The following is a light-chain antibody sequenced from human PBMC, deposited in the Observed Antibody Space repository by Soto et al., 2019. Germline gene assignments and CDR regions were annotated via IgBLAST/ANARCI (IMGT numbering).Light chain of an antibody. J-gene: IGKJ1*01. CDR3: QHYNSWPPWT. Sequence: EIVMTQSPATLSVSPGERATLSCRASQSVSSNLAWYQQKPDQAPRLLIYGASTRAAGIPAWFSGSGSGTEFTLNISSLQSEDFAIYYCQHYNSWPPWTFGQGTKVEIK. CDR1: QSVSSN. V-gene: IGKV3-15*01. CDR2: GAS.